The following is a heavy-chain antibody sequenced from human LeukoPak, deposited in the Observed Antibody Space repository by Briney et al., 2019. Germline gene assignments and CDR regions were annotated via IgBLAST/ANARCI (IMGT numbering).Heavy chain of an antibody. CDR3: AASPFPEWLFPVSYAFDI. V-gene: IGHV4-39*07. CDR1: GGSISSSSYY. CDR2: IYYSGST. Sequence: PSETLSLTCTVSGGSISSSSYYWGWIRQPPGKGLEWIGSIYYSGSTYYNPSLKSRVTISVDTSKNQFSLKLSSVTAADTAVYYCAASPFPEWLFPVSYAFDIWGQGTMVTVSS. J-gene: IGHJ3*02. D-gene: IGHD3-3*01.